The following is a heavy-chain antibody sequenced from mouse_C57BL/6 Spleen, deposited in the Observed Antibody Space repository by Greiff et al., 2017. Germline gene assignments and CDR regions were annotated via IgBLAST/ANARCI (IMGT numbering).Heavy chain of an antibody. V-gene: IGHV14-4*01. Sequence: EVQLKESGAELVRPGASVKLSCTASGFNIKDDYMHWVKQRPEQGLEWIGWIDPENGDTAYASQFQGKATITADTASNTAYLQLSSLTSEDTAVYDGTTSPSYVTGCAYWGQGTLVTVSA. D-gene: IGHD2-12*01. J-gene: IGHJ3*01. CDR3: TTSPSYVTGCAY. CDR1: GFNIKDDY. CDR2: IDPENGDT.